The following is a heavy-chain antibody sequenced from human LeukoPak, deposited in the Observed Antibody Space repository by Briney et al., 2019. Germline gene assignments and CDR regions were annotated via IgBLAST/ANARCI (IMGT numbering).Heavy chain of an antibody. CDR2: VYYTGTT. Sequence: SETLSLTCTVSGGFITSYYWSWIRQPPGKGLEWIRFVYYTGTTTYNPSLKSRVTISVDTSKNQFSLKLSSVTAADTAVYYCATRRVGAAYFDYWGQGTLVTVSS. V-gene: IGHV4-59*01. D-gene: IGHD1-26*01. CDR1: GGFITSYY. J-gene: IGHJ4*02. CDR3: ATRRVGAAYFDY.